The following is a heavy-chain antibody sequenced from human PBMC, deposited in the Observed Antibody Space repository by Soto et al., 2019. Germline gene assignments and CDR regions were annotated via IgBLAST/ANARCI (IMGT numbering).Heavy chain of an antibody. CDR3: ARDHSSGWYGPYYYYGRDV. D-gene: IGHD6-19*01. CDR2: MNPNSGNT. V-gene: IGHV1-8*01. Sequence: QVQLVQSGAEVKKPGASVKVSCKASGYTFTSYDINWVRQATGQGLEWMGWMNPNSGNTGYAQKFQGRVTMTRNTSISTAYMELSSLRSEDTAVYYCARDHSSGWYGPYYYYGRDVGGQGTTVTVSS. J-gene: IGHJ6*02. CDR1: GYTFTSYD.